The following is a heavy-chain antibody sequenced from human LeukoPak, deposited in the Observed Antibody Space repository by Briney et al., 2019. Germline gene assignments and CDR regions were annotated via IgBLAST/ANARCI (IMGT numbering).Heavy chain of an antibody. J-gene: IGHJ5*02. CDR1: GGSISSYY. CDR3: SRDRLMVYAGPWFDP. CDR2: IYTSGST. V-gene: IGHV4-4*07. D-gene: IGHD2-8*01. Sequence: SETLSLTCTVSGGSISSYYWSWIRQPAGKGLEWIGRIYTSGSTNYNPSLKSRVTMSVDTSKNLFSLKLSSVTAADTAVYYCSRDRLMVYAGPWFDPWGQGTLVTVSS.